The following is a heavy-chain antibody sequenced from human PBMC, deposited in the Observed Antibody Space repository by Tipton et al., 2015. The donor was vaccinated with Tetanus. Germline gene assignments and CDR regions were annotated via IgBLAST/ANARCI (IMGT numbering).Heavy chain of an antibody. CDR1: GGSVRSGDYS. V-gene: IGHV4-61*08. CDR3: ARQADNWFDP. CDR2: VSYSGRT. D-gene: IGHD2-15*01. J-gene: IGHJ5*02. Sequence: TLSLTCTVSGGSVRSGDYSWNWIRQPPGKGLEWLAYVSYSGRTNSNYSLKSRITISQDTSKNHFSLSLRSVTAADTAVYYCARQADNWFDPWGQGILVTVSS.